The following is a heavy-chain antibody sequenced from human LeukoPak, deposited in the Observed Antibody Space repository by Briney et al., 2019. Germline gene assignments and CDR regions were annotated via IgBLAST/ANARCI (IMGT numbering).Heavy chain of an antibody. D-gene: IGHD3-9*01. V-gene: IGHV1-2*02. CDR1: GYTFTGYY. Sequence: GASEKVSCKASGYTFTGYYMHWVRQAPGQGLEWMGWINPNSGGTNYAQKFQGRVTMTRDTSISTAYMELSRLRSDDTAVYYCARDRGDDINWFDPWGQGTLVTVSS. CDR3: ARDRGDDINWFDP. CDR2: INPNSGGT. J-gene: IGHJ5*02.